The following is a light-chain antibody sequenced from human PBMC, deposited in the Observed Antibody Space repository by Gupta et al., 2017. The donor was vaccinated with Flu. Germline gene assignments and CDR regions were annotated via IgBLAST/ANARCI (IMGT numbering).Light chain of an antibody. J-gene: IGKJ4*01. CDR3: RQALQTKIT. Sequence: DIVMIQSPLSLPVTPGEPASISCRSSPSLLHSNGYKYLDWYLQKPGQSPQLLIYLGSNRASGVPDRFSGSGSGTDFTLKISRGEAEDVGIYYCRQALQTKITFGGGTKVEIK. CDR2: LGS. V-gene: IGKV2-28*01. CDR1: PSLLHSNGYKY.